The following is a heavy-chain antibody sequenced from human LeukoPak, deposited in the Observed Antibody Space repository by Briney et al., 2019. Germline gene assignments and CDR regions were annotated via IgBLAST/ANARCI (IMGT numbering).Heavy chain of an antibody. CDR1: GGSISSYY. D-gene: IGHD3-22*01. V-gene: IGHV4-4*07. J-gene: IGHJ4*02. CDR2: IYTSGST. Sequence: SETLSLTCTVSGGSISSYYWSWIRQPAGKGLEWIGRIYTSGSTNYNPSLKSRVTMSVDTSKNQFSLKLSSVTAADTAVYYCARAGYYYDSSGYYSDYFDYWGQGTLVTVSS. CDR3: ARAGYYYDSSGYYSDYFDY.